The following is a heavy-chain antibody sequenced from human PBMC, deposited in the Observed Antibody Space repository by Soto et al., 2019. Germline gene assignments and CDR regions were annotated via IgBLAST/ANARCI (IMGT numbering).Heavy chain of an antibody. CDR1: GGIFSSYT. D-gene: IGHD3-16*01. Sequence: QVQLVQSGAEVKKPGSSVKVSCKASGGIFSSYTISWVRQAPGQGLEWMGRIIPILGIANYAQKFQGRVTITADKSTSTAYMELSSLRSEDTAVYYCARDPPYTGDAFDIWGQGTMVTVSS. J-gene: IGHJ3*02. CDR3: ARDPPYTGDAFDI. CDR2: IIPILGIA. V-gene: IGHV1-69*08.